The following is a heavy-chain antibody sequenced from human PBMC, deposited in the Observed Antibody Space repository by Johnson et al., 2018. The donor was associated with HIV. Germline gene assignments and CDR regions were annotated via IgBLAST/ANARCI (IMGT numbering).Heavy chain of an antibody. CDR3: AKGRWEATTYDDAFDI. CDR2: INWNGGSR. D-gene: IGHD1-26*01. J-gene: IGHJ3*02. V-gene: IGHV3-20*04. Sequence: QLVESGGGVVQPGGSLRLSCAASGFTFSSYGMHWVRQAPGKGLEWVSGINWNGGSRGYADSVKGRFTISRDNAKNSLYLQMNSLRAEDTALYYCAKGRWEATTYDDAFDIWGQGTMVTVSS. CDR1: GFTFSSYG.